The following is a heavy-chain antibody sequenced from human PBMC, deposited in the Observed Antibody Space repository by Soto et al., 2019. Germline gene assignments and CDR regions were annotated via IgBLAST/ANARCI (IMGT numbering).Heavy chain of an antibody. D-gene: IGHD3-10*01. Sequence: EVQLLESGGGLVQPGGSLRLSCVASGFTFKNYDMRWVRQAPGKGLEWVSGISGSGAITYYADSVRGRFTISRDNSKHTLYLQLSSLRAEDTAIYYCAKDRQCRSYYESAGHYNNWGQGTLVTVSS. CDR3: AKDRQCRSYYESAGHYNN. V-gene: IGHV3-23*01. CDR1: GFTFKNYD. CDR2: ISGSGAIT. J-gene: IGHJ4*02.